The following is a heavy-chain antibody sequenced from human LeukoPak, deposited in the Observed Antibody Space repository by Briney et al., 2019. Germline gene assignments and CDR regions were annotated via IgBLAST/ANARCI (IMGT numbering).Heavy chain of an antibody. Sequence: PSETLSLTCTVSGGSISNDYWSWIRQAAGKELEWIGRIYTRGSTNYNPSLKSRVTISLDKSKKQFSLNLNSVTAADTAVYYCAREPRYYYDSSGYLDYWGQGTLVTVSS. D-gene: IGHD3-22*01. CDR2: IYTRGST. V-gene: IGHV4-4*07. J-gene: IGHJ4*02. CDR1: GGSISNDY. CDR3: AREPRYYYDSSGYLDY.